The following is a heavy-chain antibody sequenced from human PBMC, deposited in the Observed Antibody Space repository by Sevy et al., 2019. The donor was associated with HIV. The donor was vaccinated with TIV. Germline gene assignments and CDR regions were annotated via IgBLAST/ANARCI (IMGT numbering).Heavy chain of an antibody. CDR3: AKYDYGDYVGWFDP. Sequence: ALVKVSCKASGGTFSSYGISWVRQAPGQGLEWMGGLIPSFGAANYRRNFQGRVTITADESTSTAYMELSSLRSEDTAVYYCAKYDYGDYVGWFDPWGQGTLVTVSS. CDR1: GGTFSSYG. D-gene: IGHD4-17*01. V-gene: IGHV1-69*13. CDR2: LIPSFGAA. J-gene: IGHJ5*02.